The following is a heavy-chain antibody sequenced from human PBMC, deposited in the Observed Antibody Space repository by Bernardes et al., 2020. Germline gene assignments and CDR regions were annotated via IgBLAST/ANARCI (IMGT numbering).Heavy chain of an antibody. CDR3: AKDRDTTTGDAFDI. V-gene: IGHV3-23*01. J-gene: IGHJ3*02. D-gene: IGHD5-18*01. CDR1: GFTFRNYA. Sequence: VGSLRLSCAASGFTFRNYAMSWARQAPGKGLEWVSAISGSGGSTYYADSVKGRFTISRDNSKNTLYLQINSLRAEDTALYYCAKDRDTTTGDAFDIWGQGTMVTVSS. CDR2: ISGSGGST.